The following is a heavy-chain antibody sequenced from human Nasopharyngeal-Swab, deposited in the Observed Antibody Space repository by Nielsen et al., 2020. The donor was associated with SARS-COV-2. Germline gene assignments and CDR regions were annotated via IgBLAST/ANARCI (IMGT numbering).Heavy chain of an antibody. D-gene: IGHD6-13*01. Sequence: APVKVSCKVSGYTLTELSMHWVRQAPGKGLEWMGGFDPEDGETIYAQKFQGRVTMTEDTSTDTAYMELSSLRSEDTAVYYCATSLPLAAAFSFDYWGQGTLVTVSS. CDR2: FDPEDGET. J-gene: IGHJ4*02. CDR1: GYTLTELS. V-gene: IGHV1-24*01. CDR3: ATSLPLAAAFSFDY.